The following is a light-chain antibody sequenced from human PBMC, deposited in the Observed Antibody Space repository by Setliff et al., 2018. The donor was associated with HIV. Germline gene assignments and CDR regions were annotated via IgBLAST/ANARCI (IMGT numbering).Light chain of an antibody. CDR1: SSDVGDYKL. CDR2: EVN. Sequence: QSALTQPASVSASPGQSITISCTGSSSDVGDYKLVSWYQQHPGKAPKLIIFEVNNRPSGVSNRFSGPKSGNTASLTISGLQADDEADYYCSSYTTTIEGVVFGGGTKGTVL. J-gene: IGLJ2*01. CDR3: SSYTTTIEGVV. V-gene: IGLV2-14*01.